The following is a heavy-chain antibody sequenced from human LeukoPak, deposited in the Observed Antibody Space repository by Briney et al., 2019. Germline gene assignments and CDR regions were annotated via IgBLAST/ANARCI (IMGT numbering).Heavy chain of an antibody. CDR2: INPSGGST. D-gene: IGHD6-13*01. J-gene: IGHJ3*02. CDR1: GYTFTSYY. V-gene: IGHV1-46*01. Sequence: ASVKVSCKASGYTFTSYYMHWVRQAPGQGLEWMGIINPSGGSTSYAQKFQGRVTMTRDTSTSTAYMDLRSLRSDDTAVYYCTRDHLAADGSDAFDIWGQGTMVTVSS. CDR3: TRDHLAADGSDAFDI.